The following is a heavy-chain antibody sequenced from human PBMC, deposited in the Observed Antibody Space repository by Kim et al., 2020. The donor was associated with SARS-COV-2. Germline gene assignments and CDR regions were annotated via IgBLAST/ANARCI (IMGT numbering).Heavy chain of an antibody. CDR2: ISYYGSNK. D-gene: IGHD6-13*01. J-gene: IGHJ6*04. V-gene: IGHV3-30*04. CDR1: GFTFSSYA. CDR3: ARGGEGSSWSFVYYYYGMHV. Sequence: WGSLRLSCSVSGFTFSSYAMLWVRQAPGKGLEWVAVISYYGSNKYYADSVKGRFTTPRDNSKNTLYLQMNSLGDEDTAVYYCARGGEGSSWSFVYYYYGMHVWGEGTTVTVSS.